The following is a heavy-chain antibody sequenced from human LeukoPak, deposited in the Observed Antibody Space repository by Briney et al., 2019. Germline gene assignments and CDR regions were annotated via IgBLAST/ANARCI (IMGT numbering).Heavy chain of an antibody. D-gene: IGHD3-22*01. Sequence: PSETLSLTCTVSGGSISSNYWSRIRQPPGQGLEWIGYIYYSGRSNYNPSLKSRVTISVDTSKNQFSLNLISVTAADTAVYFCAGGGYHNWFDPWGQGTLVTVSS. J-gene: IGHJ5*02. CDR1: GGSISSNY. V-gene: IGHV4-59*08. CDR2: IYYSGRS. CDR3: AGGGYHNWFDP.